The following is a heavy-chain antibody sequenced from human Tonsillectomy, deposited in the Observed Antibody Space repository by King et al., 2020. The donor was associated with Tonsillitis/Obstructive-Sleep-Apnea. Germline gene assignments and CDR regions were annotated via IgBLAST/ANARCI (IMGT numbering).Heavy chain of an antibody. D-gene: IGHD2-15*01. Sequence: VQLVESGGGVVQPGGSLRLSCAASGFTFDDYAMHWVRHAPGKGLEWVSLISGDGGFNYYADSVKGRFTISRDNSKDYLYLQMNTLRTYDTALYSCAKVIREYCSGISFDSFDSWGQGTLVPVSS. CDR3: AKVIREYCSGISFDSFDS. CDR1: GFTFDDYA. J-gene: IGHJ4*02. V-gene: IGHV3-43*02. CDR2: ISGDGGFN.